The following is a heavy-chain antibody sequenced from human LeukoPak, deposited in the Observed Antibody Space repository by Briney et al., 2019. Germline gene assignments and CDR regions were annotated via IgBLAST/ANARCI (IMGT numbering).Heavy chain of an antibody. J-gene: IGHJ4*02. CDR3: ARELLNAPTPGAY. V-gene: IGHV4-4*02. CDR2: VHRSGST. Sequence: SETLSLTCALPIDSTNGNYWSWVRQSPGKGLEWIGEVHRSGSTNYKPSLKRRVTISIDRSKDQISLDLTSVTAADTAVYYCARELLNAPTPGAYWGQGILVTVSS. CDR1: IDSTNGNY. D-gene: IGHD2-21*01.